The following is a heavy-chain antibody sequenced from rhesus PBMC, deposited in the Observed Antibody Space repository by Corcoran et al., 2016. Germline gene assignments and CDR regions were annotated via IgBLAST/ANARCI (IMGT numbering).Heavy chain of an antibody. D-gene: IGHD6-13*01. CDR1: GGSISDDYY. CDR3: ARVYWQLVDY. J-gene: IGHJ4*01. Sequence: QVQLQESGPGLVKPSETLSLTCAVSGGSISDDYYWSWIRQHPGKGLEWSVYIYGSCGGTNYKPSLKNRVTISIDTSKNQFSLKLSSVTAADTAVYYCARVYWQLVDYWGQGVLVTVAS. CDR2: IYGSCGGT. V-gene: IGHV4-106*01.